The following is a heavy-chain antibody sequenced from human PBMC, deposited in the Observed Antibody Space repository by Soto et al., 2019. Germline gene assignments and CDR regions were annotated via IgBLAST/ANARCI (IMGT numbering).Heavy chain of an antibody. CDR3: ARDQSGAAFV. Sequence: QVQLQESGPGLVEPSETLSLTCIVSGASVTTFSWNWIRQSAGKGLEWIGRIYTDGSTSCIPSLNSRVTLSLATSKKQLSLNLKFVTAADTAVYFCARDQSGAAFVWGQGTMVTVA. D-gene: IGHD7-27*01. J-gene: IGHJ3*01. CDR1: GASVTTFS. CDR2: IYTDGST. V-gene: IGHV4-4*07.